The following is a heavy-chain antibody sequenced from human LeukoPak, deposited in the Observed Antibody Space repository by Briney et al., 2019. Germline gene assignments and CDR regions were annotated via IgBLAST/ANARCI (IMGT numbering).Heavy chain of an antibody. CDR1: GYSSSHYW. CDR2: INPGDSNT. V-gene: IGHV5-51*01. CDR3: AGHGYSSGFSWFDP. J-gene: IGHJ5*02. D-gene: IGHD6-19*01. Sequence: ESRQISCKSSGYSSSHYWIGWVRQMPGKGLEWMGIINPGDSNTRYSPSFQGQVTISADKSISTAYLQWSSLKASDSAMYYCAGHGYSSGFSWFDPWGQGTLV.